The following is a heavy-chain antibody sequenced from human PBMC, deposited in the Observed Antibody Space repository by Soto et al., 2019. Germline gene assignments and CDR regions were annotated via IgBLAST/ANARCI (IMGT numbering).Heavy chain of an antibody. CDR2: ISYDGSNK. J-gene: IGHJ4*02. D-gene: IGHD6-13*01. V-gene: IGHV3-30*03. CDR3: ALPGNAAAGTHDY. CDR1: GFTFSSYG. Sequence: GGSLRLSCAASGFTFSSYGMHWVRQAPGKGLERVAVISYDGSNKYYADSVKGRFTIYRDNSKNTLYLKMNSLRAEDTAVYYCALPGNAAAGTHDYWGQGTLVTVSS.